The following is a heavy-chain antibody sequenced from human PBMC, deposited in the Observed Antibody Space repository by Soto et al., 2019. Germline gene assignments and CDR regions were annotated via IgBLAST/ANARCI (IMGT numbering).Heavy chain of an antibody. D-gene: IGHD6-19*01. J-gene: IGHJ4*02. CDR1: SGSFSGYY. CDR2: IYSSGTT. Sequence: PSETLSLTCTVSSGSFSGYYWSWIRQPPGKGLEWIGYIYSSGTTNYNPSLKSRVTISVDTSKNQFSLKLSSVTAADTAVYYCVRGSGWYFYWGQGTLVT. V-gene: IGHV4-59*01. CDR3: VRGSGWYFY.